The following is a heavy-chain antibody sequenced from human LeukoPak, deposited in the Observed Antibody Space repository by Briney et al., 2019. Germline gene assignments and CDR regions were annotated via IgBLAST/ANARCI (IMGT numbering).Heavy chain of an antibody. J-gene: IGHJ4*02. Sequence: SVKVSCKASGGTFSSYAISWVRQAPVQGLEWMGGIIPIFGTANYAQKFQGRVTITAYESTSTAYMELSSLRSEDTAVYYCARDRGGDIVVVPAAIWGQGTLVTVSS. D-gene: IGHD2-2*01. CDR3: ARDRGGDIVVVPAAI. CDR1: GGTFSSYA. V-gene: IGHV1-69*13. CDR2: IIPIFGTA.